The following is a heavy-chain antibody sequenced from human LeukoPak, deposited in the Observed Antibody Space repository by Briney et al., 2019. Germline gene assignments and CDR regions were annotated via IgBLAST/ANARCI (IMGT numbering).Heavy chain of an antibody. D-gene: IGHD1-7*01. CDR3: ARMGEITRTTSGFYYYYGMDV. CDR1: GYTFTSYD. J-gene: IGHJ6*02. Sequence: ASVKVSCKASGYTFTSYDINWVRQATGQGLEWMGWMNPNSGNTGYAQKFQGRVTMTRNTSISTAYMELSSLRSEDTAVYYCARMGEITRTTSGFYYYYGMDVWGQGTTVTVSS. V-gene: IGHV1-8*01. CDR2: MNPNSGNT.